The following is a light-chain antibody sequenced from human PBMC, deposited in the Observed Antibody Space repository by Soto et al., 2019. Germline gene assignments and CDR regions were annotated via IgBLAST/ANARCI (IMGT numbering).Light chain of an antibody. V-gene: IGKV3-15*01. CDR3: QQYNNWPLLT. CDR2: GAS. CDR1: QSVSSN. J-gene: IGKJ4*01. Sequence: IVMTHSPSTLSVSPGERATLSCIASQSVSSNLAWYQQKPGQAPRLLIYGASTRATGIPARFSGSGSGTEFTLTISSLQSEDFAVYYCQQYNNWPLLTFGGGTKVDIK.